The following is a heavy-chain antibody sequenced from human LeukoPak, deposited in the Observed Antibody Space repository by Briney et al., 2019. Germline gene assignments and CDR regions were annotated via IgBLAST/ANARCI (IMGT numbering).Heavy chain of an antibody. CDR3: ARASGYCSSTSCYNDY. D-gene: IGHD2-2*02. Sequence: QSGGSLRLSCAASGFTFSSYSMNWVRQAPGKGLEWVSYISSSSSTIYYADSVKGRFTISRDNAKNSLYLQMNSLRAEDTAVYYCARASGYCSSTSCYNDYWGQGTLVTVSS. J-gene: IGHJ4*02. V-gene: IGHV3-48*04. CDR1: GFTFSSYS. CDR2: ISSSSSTI.